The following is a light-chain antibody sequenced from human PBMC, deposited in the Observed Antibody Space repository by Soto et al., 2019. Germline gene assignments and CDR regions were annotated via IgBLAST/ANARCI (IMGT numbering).Light chain of an antibody. CDR1: QSLVYTNGATN. CDR2: QVS. Sequence: DAVMTQSPLSLPVTLGQPASISCRSSQSLVYTNGATNLNWFQQRPGRSPRRLIYQVSYRDSGVSDRFSGSGSGTDFTLRFSRVEAEDVAVYFCMQGTHWPRTFGQGTKVEIK. V-gene: IGKV2-30*01. J-gene: IGKJ1*01. CDR3: MQGTHWPRT.